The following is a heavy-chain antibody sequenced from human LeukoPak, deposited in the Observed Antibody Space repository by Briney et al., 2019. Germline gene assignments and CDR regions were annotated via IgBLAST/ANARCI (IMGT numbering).Heavy chain of an antibody. CDR2: IYTNGAT. CDR1: GSSVNHYY. V-gene: IGHV4-4*07. J-gene: IGHJ2*01. Sequence: PSETLSLTCTVSGSSVNHYYWNWLRQPPGKGLEWIGRIYTNGATNYNPSLKSRVTMSIDTSKNQFSLKFKSVTAADTAVCYCARGPLGSGWYVADWYFGLWGRGALVTVSS. CDR3: ARGPLGSGWYVADWYFGL. D-gene: IGHD6-19*01.